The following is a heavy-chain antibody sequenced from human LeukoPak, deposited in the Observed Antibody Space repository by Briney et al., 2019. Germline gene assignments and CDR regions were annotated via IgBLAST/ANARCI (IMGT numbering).Heavy chain of an antibody. CDR2: ISGSGDST. J-gene: IGHJ4*02. CDR3: AKLVAVAGRNY. CDR1: GFTHKSYV. D-gene: IGHD6-19*01. V-gene: IGHV3-23*01. Sequence: SGGSLRLSYVASGFTHKSYVMHGVRQTPAKALEGVSSISGSGDSTFYADSVKGRFSISRDNSKNTLYLQVNGLRTEDTAVYYCAKLVAVAGRNYWGQGTLVTVSS.